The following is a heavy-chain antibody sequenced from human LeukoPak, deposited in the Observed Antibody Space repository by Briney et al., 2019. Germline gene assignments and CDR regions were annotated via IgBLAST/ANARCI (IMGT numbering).Heavy chain of an antibody. Sequence: PGGSLRLSCAASGFTFSSYAMSWVRQAPVKGLEWVSSISGSGGSTYYADSVKGRFTISRDNSKNIVFLQMNDLRTEDTAFYYCTRDSANYHFAYWGQGALVTVSS. CDR2: ISGSGGST. J-gene: IGHJ4*02. CDR3: TRDSANYHFAY. D-gene: IGHD4/OR15-4a*01. V-gene: IGHV3-23*01. CDR1: GFTFSSYA.